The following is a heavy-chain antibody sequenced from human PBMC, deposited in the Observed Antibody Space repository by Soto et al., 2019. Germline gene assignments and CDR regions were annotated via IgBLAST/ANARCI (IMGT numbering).Heavy chain of an antibody. J-gene: IGHJ4*02. D-gene: IGHD6-19*01. CDR1: GFTFSSYS. CDR2: ISSSSSYI. Sequence: GGSLRLSCAASGFTFSSYSMNWVRQAPGKGLEWVSPISSSSSYIYYADSVKGRFTISRDNAKNSLYLQMNSLRAEDTAVYYCARDSGARIAVAGTGIDYWGQGTPVTVSS. CDR3: ARDSGARIAVAGTGIDY. V-gene: IGHV3-21*01.